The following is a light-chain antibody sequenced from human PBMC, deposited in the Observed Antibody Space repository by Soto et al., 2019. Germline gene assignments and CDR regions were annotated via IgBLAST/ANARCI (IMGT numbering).Light chain of an antibody. Sequence: QSALTQPASVSGSPGQSITISCTGTSSDVGGYNYVSWYQQYPGKAPKLMIYEVTNRPSGVSNRFSGSKSGNTASLTISGLQAEDEADYYCTSYTGSNTYVFGTGTKVTVL. CDR1: SSDVGGYNY. J-gene: IGLJ1*01. CDR3: TSYTGSNTYV. CDR2: EVT. V-gene: IGLV2-14*01.